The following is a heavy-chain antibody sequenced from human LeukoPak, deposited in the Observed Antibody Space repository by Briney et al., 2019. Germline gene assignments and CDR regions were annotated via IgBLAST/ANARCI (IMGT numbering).Heavy chain of an antibody. CDR3: AREQYYYDSSGYLGSGFDL. CDR1: GGSISSGSYY. D-gene: IGHD3-22*01. V-gene: IGHV4-61*02. J-gene: IGHJ2*01. Sequence: SETLSLTCTVSGGSISSGSYYWSWIRQPAGKGLEWIGRIYTGGSTNYNPSLKSRVTISVDTSKNQFSLKLSSVTAADTAVYYCAREQYYYDSSGYLGSGFDLWGRGTLVTVSS. CDR2: IYTGGST.